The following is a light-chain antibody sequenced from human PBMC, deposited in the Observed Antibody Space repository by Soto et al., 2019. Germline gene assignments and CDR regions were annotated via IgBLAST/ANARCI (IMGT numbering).Light chain of an antibody. J-gene: IGLJ2*01. CDR1: SSDVGSYNL. CDR2: EDS. CDR3: YSYAGSSTVV. Sequence: QSALTQPASVSGSPGQSITISCTGTSSDVGSYNLVSWYQQHPGKAPKLMIYEDSKRPSGVSNRFSGSKSGNTASLTISGLQAEDEADYYCYSYAGSSTVVFGGGTKLTVL. V-gene: IGLV2-23*01.